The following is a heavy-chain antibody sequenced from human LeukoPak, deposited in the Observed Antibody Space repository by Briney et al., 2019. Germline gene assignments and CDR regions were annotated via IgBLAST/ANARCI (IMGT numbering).Heavy chain of an antibody. D-gene: IGHD6-19*01. CDR3: ARVLPGYSAGWSGNFDY. V-gene: IGHV4-38-2*01. J-gene: IGHJ4*02. CDR1: GYSINKGYY. Sequence: SETLSLTCEVSGYSINKGYYWAWIRQPPGKGLEWIGNVYHTGSTYYNPSLQSRPTISVDTSKNHFSLKLTSVTAADTAVYYCARVLPGYSAGWSGNFDYWGQGTLVTVSS. CDR2: VYHTGST.